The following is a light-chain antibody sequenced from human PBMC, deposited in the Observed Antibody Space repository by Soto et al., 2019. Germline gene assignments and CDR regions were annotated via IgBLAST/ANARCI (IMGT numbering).Light chain of an antibody. V-gene: IGKV3-15*01. J-gene: IGKJ1*01. CDR3: HQATSGLRT. CDR2: GAS. CDR1: QNVATN. Sequence: IVMTQSPVTLSMSPGDRATLSCSASQNVATNVAWYQQKPGQAPRLLIYGASIRATGVPARFSGSGSGTEFTRTIDSLQSEDFAVFYCHQATSGLRTFGRGTRVEV.